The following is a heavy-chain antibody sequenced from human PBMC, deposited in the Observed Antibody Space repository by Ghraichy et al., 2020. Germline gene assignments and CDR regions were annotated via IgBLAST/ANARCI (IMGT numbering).Heavy chain of an antibody. D-gene: IGHD3-22*01. CDR3: ARGGTYYYDSSGYYFGY. V-gene: IGHV1-69*04. J-gene: IGHJ4*02. CDR2: IIPILGIA. CDR1: GGTFSSYA. Sequence: SVKVSCKASGGTFSSYAISWVRQAPGQGLEWMGRIIPILGIANYAQKFQGRVTITADKSTSTAYMELSSLRSEDTAVYYCARGGTYYYDSSGYYFGYWGQGTLVTVSS.